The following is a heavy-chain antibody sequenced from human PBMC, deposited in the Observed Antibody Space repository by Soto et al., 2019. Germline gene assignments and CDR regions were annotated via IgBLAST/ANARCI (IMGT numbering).Heavy chain of an antibody. J-gene: IGHJ4*02. CDR3: PRDGANTYLPDY. CDR1: GFPFSNYG. D-gene: IGHD2-21*01. CDR2: VRYDGSNK. Sequence: LRLSCSASGFPFSNYGMHWVRQAPSKGLEWVSVVRYDGSNKAYADSVTGRFTISRENSQNTLYLQMNNLRVEDTAMYPFPRDGANTYLPDYWGQGTLVAVSS. V-gene: IGHV3-33*08.